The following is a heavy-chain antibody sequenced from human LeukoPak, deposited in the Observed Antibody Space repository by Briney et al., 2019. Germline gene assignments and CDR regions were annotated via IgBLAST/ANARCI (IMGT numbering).Heavy chain of an antibody. CDR1: GFTFSTYG. J-gene: IGHJ3*01. CDR3: VRDLHWGGSDV. Sequence: PGGTLRLSCAVSGFTFSTYGMIWVRQAPAKGLEWVSGISPSGDITHYADSVMGRISISRDNPKSTVSLQMSSLRAEDTALYYCVRDLHWGGSDVWGQGTMVTVSS. D-gene: IGHD3-3*01. CDR2: ISPSGDIT. V-gene: IGHV3-23*01.